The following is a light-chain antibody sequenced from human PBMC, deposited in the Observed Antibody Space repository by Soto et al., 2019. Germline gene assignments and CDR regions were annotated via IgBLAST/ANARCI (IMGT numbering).Light chain of an antibody. CDR1: SSNIGSRY. V-gene: IGLV1-47*01. CDR2: RNN. Sequence: QSVLTQPPSASGTPGQRVTISCAGSSSNIGSRYVYRHQQLPGTAPKLLIYRNNQRPSGVPDRFSGSKSGTSASLAISGLRSEDEDDYYCAAWDDSLSSVVFGGGTQVTVL. CDR3: AAWDDSLSSVV. J-gene: IGLJ3*02.